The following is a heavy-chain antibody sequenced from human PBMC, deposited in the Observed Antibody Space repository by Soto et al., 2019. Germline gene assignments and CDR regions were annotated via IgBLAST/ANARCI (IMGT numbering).Heavy chain of an antibody. J-gene: IGHJ4*02. D-gene: IGHD3-22*01. Sequence: LRLSCAASGFTFSNFGMHWVRQAPGKGLEWVAVIWFDGSNKYYADSVKGRFTISRDNSKNTLYLQMNSLRAEDTAVYYCAKGLDTKAYYYDSSGCFDYWGQGTLVTVSS. CDR2: IWFDGSNK. CDR3: AKGLDTKAYYYDSSGCFDY. V-gene: IGHV3-33*06. CDR1: GFTFSNFG.